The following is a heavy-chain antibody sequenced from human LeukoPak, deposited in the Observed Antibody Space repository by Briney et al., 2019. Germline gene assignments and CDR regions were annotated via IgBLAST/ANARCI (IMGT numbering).Heavy chain of an antibody. CDR2: IHSGGST. CDR3: ARDLWLSGSGSYVY. J-gene: IGHJ4*02. V-gene: IGHV3-66*01. Sequence: GGSLRLSCAASGFTVSSNYMSWVRQAPGKGLEWVSIIHSGGSTYYADSVKGRFTISRDNSKNTLYLQMNSLRAEDTAVYYCARDLWLSGSGSYVYWGQGTLVTVSS. D-gene: IGHD3-10*01. CDR1: GFTVSSNY.